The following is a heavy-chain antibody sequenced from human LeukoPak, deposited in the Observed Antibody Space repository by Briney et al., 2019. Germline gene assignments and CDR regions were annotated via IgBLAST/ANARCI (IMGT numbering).Heavy chain of an antibody. Sequence: SETLSLTCTVSGGSISGYYWGWILQPPGKGRDWIGDIYYSGSTNYNASLKSRVTISVDTSKNQFSLKLSSVTAADPAVYYCARLVPGYGYDWYFDLWGRGTLVTVSS. CDR2: IYYSGST. V-gene: IGHV4-59*01. J-gene: IGHJ2*01. CDR3: ARLVPGYGYDWYFDL. CDR1: GGSISGYY. D-gene: IGHD5-18*01.